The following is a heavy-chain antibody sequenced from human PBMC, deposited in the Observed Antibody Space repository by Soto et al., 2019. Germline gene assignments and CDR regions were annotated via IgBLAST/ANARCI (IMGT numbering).Heavy chain of an antibody. D-gene: IGHD3-3*01. V-gene: IGHV1-3*01. Sequence: SVKVSCKASGYTFTSYAMHWVRQAPGQRLEWMGWINAGNGNTKYSQKFQGRVTITRDTSASTAYMELRSLRSEDTAVYYCARPLDGRFLALSPGYYGMDLWGQGPTVTVSS. J-gene: IGHJ6*02. CDR3: ARPLDGRFLALSPGYYGMDL. CDR2: INAGNGNT. CDR1: GYTFTSYA.